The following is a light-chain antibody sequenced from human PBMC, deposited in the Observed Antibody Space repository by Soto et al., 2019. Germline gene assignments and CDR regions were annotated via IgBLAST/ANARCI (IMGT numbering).Light chain of an antibody. CDR3: QSYDSSLSGVV. CDR2: NNN. J-gene: IGLJ2*01. CDR1: SSNIGAGYD. V-gene: IGLV1-40*01. Sequence: QSVLTQPPSVSGAPGQRVTISCTGSSSNIGAGYDVHWYQQLPGTAPKPLIYNNNNRPSGVPDRFSGSKCGTSASLAITGLQADDEADYYCQSYDSSLSGVVFGGGTKLTVL.